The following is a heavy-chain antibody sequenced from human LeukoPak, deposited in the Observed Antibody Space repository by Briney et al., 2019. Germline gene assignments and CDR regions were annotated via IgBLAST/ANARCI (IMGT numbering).Heavy chain of an antibody. V-gene: IGHV4-30-4*01. Sequence: PSETLSLTCTFSGDSIRNDDYYWSWIRQPPGKGLEWIGYVYYSGSTYYNPSLKSRVTISVDMSKNQFSLKLTSVTAADTAVYYCARAVTVGYDYDYWGQGTLVTVSS. CDR3: ARAVTVGYDYDY. CDR1: GDSIRNDDYY. D-gene: IGHD4-23*01. J-gene: IGHJ4*02. CDR2: VYYSGST.